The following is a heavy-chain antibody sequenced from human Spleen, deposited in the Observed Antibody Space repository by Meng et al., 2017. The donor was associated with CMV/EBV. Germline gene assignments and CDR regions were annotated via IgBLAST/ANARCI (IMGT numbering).Heavy chain of an antibody. CDR2: IDPNGGGT. CDR3: ATLGAGTRDY. D-gene: IGHD1-7*01. J-gene: IGHJ4*02. V-gene: IGHV1-46*01. CDR1: GYTFTKYY. Sequence: VSRKTFGYTFTKYYLHWVRQAPGQGLEWMGVIDPNGGGTSYAQKFQGRLILTSDTSTTTIYMELRTLKFEDTAVYYCATLGAGTRDYWGQGTLVTVSS.